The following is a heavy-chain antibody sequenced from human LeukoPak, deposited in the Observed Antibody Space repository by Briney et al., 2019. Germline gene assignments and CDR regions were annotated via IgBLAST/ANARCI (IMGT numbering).Heavy chain of an antibody. D-gene: IGHD4-17*01. J-gene: IGHJ6*03. Sequence: ASVRVSCKASGYTFTGYYMHWVRQVLGQGLEWMGWINPNSGGTNYAQKFQGRVTMTRDTSISTAYMELSRLRSDDTAVYYCARTYGDYFYYYYMDVWGKGTTVTVSS. CDR1: GYTFTGYY. CDR3: ARTYGDYFYYYYMDV. V-gene: IGHV1-2*02. CDR2: INPNSGGT.